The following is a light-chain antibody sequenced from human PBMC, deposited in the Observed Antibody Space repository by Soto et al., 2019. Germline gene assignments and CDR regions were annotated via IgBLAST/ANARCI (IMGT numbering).Light chain of an antibody. CDR2: AAS. CDR1: LSISTY. V-gene: IGKV1-39*01. CDR3: QKYKSARST. Sequence: QISQHLFSLSASVGDRVTITFLASLSISTYLNWYQHIPGKPPRLLIYAASTLQSGVPSRFSGSGTGTDFTLTIRRLQPEDFAMYYCQKYKSARSTVGQGTRLEIK. J-gene: IGKJ5*01.